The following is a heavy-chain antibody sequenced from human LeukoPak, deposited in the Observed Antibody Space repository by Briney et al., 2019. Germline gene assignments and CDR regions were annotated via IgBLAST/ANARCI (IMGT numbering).Heavy chain of an antibody. D-gene: IGHD5-24*01. CDR1: GGSISSSSYY. Sequence: SETLSLTCTVSGGSISSSSYYWGWIHQPPGKGLEWIGSIYYSGSTYYNPSLKSRVTISVDTSKNQFSLKLSSVTAADTAVYYCARLSLFMAPHSDYWGQGTLVTVSS. J-gene: IGHJ4*02. CDR2: IYYSGST. V-gene: IGHV4-39*01. CDR3: ARLSLFMAPHSDY.